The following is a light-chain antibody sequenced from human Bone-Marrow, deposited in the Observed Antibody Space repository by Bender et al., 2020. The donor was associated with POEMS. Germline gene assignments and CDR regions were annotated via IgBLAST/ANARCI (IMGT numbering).Light chain of an antibody. CDR2: AVS. CDR3: SSYTAGSKV. Sequence: QSALTHPASVSGSPGQSITISCTGTSSDVGRYDLVSWYQQHPGKAPKLLIYAVSKRPSGASSRFSGSKSGNRAYLTISGLQAEDEADYYCSSYTAGSKVFGTGTKVTVV. V-gene: IGLV2-14*02. CDR1: SSDVGRYDL. J-gene: IGLJ1*01.